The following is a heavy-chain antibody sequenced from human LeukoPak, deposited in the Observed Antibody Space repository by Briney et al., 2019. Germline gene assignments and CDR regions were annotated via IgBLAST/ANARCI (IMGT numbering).Heavy chain of an antibody. D-gene: IGHD1-26*01. J-gene: IGHJ4*02. V-gene: IGHV3-23*01. Sequence: GGSLRLSCAASGFTFSTYAMSWVRQAPGKGLEWVSAISGSAGSTYYADSVKGRFTISRDNFKNTLYLQMNSVRAEDTAVYYCAKGAIMWELLGGWSRNFDYWGQGTLVTVSS. CDR1: GFTFSTYA. CDR2: ISGSAGST. CDR3: AKGAIMWELLGGWSRNFDY.